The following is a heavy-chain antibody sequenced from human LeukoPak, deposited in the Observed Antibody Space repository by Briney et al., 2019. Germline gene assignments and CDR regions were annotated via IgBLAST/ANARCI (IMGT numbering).Heavy chain of an antibody. CDR1: GYTLTELS. CDR2: FDPEDGET. Sequence: SVKVSCKVSGYTLTELSMHWVRQAPGKGLEWMGGFDPEDGETIYAQKFQGRATMTEDTSTDTAYMELSSLRSEDTAVYYCATMYYDILTGYYKWYYFDYWGQGTLVTVSS. CDR3: ATMYYDILTGYYKWYYFDY. V-gene: IGHV1-24*01. J-gene: IGHJ4*02. D-gene: IGHD3-9*01.